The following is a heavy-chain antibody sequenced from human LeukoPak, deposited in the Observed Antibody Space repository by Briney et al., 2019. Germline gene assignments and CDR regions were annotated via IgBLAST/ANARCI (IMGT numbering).Heavy chain of an antibody. CDR3: ARDLNYYGSGSYQDY. J-gene: IGHJ4*02. CDR1: GYTFTSNY. D-gene: IGHD3-10*01. Sequence: ASVKVSCKAFGYTFTSNYMHWVRQAPGQGPEWMGVISPSGGSTTYAQKFQGRVTLTRDMSTSTDYLELSSLRSEDTAVYYCARDLNYYGSGSYQDYWGQGTLVTVSS. CDR2: ISPSGGST. V-gene: IGHV1-46*01.